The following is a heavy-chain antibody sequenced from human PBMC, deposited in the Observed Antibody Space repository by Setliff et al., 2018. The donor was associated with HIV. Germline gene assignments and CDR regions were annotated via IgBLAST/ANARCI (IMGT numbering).Heavy chain of an antibody. CDR3: ALVGGITVPPDGFDI. V-gene: IGHV3-9*01. D-gene: IGHD3-22*01. CDR2: INWNSVSR. CDR1: GFTFDDYA. Sequence: GGSLRLSCEASGFTFDDYAMHWGRQAPGKGLEWVAGINWNSVSRAYADSVQGRFTISRDNAKNTLYLHMNSLRAEDTSVYHCALVGGITVPPDGFDIWGQGTMGTVSS. J-gene: IGHJ3*02.